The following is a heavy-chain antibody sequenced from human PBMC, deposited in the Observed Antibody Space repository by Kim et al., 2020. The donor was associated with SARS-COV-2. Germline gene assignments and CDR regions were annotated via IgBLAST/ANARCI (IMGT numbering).Heavy chain of an antibody. CDR1: GFTFSSYE. V-gene: IGHV3-48*03. J-gene: IGHJ4*02. Sequence: GGSLRLSCAASGFTFSSYEMNWVRQAPGKGLEWVSYISSSGSTIYYADSVKGRFTISRDNAKNSLYLQMNSLRAEDTAVYYCARDGYNYRRFDYWGQGTLVTVSS. D-gene: IGHD5-12*01. CDR3: ARDGYNYRRFDY. CDR2: ISSSGSTI.